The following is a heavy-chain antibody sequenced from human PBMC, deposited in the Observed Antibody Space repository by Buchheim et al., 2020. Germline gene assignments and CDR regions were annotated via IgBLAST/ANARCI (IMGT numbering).Heavy chain of an antibody. V-gene: IGHV3-21*01. D-gene: IGHD6-19*01. CDR2: ISSSSSYI. Sequence: EVQLVESGGGLVKPGGSLRLSCAASGFTFSSYSMNWVRQAPGKGLEWVSSISSSSSYIYYAESVKGRFTISRDNAKNSLYLQMNSLRAEDTAVYYCARDLAVAGTDYWGQGTL. CDR3: ARDLAVAGTDY. CDR1: GFTFSSYS. J-gene: IGHJ4*02.